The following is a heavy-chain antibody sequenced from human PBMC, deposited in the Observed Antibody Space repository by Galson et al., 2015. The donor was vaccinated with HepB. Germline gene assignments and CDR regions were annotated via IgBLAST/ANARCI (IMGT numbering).Heavy chain of an antibody. CDR2: INAGNGNT. CDR3: ARVQVGATTDAFDY. CDR1: GYTFTSYA. J-gene: IGHJ4*02. Sequence: SGKVSCKASGYTFTSYAMHWVRQAPGQRLEWMGWINAGNGNTKYSQKFQGRVTITRDTSASTAYMELSSLRSEDTAVYYCARVQVGATTDAFDYWGQGTLVTVSS. D-gene: IGHD1-26*01. V-gene: IGHV1-3*01.